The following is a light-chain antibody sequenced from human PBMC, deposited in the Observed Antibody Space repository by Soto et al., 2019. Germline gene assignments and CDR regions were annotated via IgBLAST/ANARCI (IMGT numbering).Light chain of an antibody. CDR3: QQYSNWPLT. CDR1: QSVSNN. V-gene: IGKV3-15*01. Sequence: DIVMTLSPTTLSVFTGERAALSCRSSQSVSNNLAWYQQKPGQAPRFLIYGASTRATGIPARFSGSGSGTEFTLTISSLQSEDFAVYYCQQYSNWPLTFAGGTRLEIK. CDR2: GAS. J-gene: IGKJ4*01.